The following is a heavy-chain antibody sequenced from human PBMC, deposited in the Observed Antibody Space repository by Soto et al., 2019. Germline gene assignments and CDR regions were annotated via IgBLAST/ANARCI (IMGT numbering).Heavy chain of an antibody. CDR1: GDSISSYS. CDR2: IHYNGNT. V-gene: IGHV4-59*01. D-gene: IGHD2-2*03. J-gene: IGHJ4*02. Sequence: SETLSLTCTVSGDSISSYSWSWIRQPPGKGLEWIGNIHYNGNTKYSPSLKSRATMSVDTSKNHFSLKLISVTTADTVMYFCAREGNLGRWIQPLDSWGQGTLVTVSS. CDR3: AREGNLGRWIQPLDS.